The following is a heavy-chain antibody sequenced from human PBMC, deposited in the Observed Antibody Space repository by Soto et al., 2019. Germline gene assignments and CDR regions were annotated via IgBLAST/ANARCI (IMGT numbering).Heavy chain of an antibody. J-gene: IGHJ6*02. CDR3: ARLEYNDCMDI. Sequence: GECLKISCKGSGYKVSTWHNFTSYWMAWVRQMPGEGLEWMGIIYPGDSDIRYSPSFQGQVTISADKSISTAYLQWSSLKASDTAMYYCARLEYNDCMDIWGQGTTVTVSS. CDR1: GYKVSTWHNFTSYW. CDR2: IYPGDSDI. V-gene: IGHV5-51*01.